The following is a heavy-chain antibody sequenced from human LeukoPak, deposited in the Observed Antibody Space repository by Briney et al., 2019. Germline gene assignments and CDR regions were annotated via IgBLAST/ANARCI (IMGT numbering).Heavy chain of an antibody. CDR3: ARDPRDYGENYYYYYMDV. D-gene: IGHD4-17*01. CDR1: GGTFSSYA. CDR2: IIPIFGTA. J-gene: IGHJ6*03. V-gene: IGHV1-69*13. Sequence: SVKDSCKPSGGTFSSYAISWVRHAPEQRLECMGGIIPIFGTANYAQKFQGRVTITADESTSTAYMELSSLRSEDTAVYYCARDPRDYGENYYYYYMDVWGKGTTVTVSS.